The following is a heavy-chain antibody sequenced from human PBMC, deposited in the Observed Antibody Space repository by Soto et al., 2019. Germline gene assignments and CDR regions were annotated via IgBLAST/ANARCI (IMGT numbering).Heavy chain of an antibody. Sequence: QVQLVESGGGVVQPGRSLRLSCAASGFTFSSYGMHWVRQAPGKGLEWVAVIWYDGSNKYYADSVKGRFTISRDNSKHTLYLQMNRRRAEDRAVYYCARDAAGTTLPGFDYWGQGTLVTVSS. CDR2: IWYDGSNK. CDR1: GFTFSSYG. J-gene: IGHJ4*02. V-gene: IGHV3-33*01. CDR3: ARDAAGTTLPGFDY. D-gene: IGHD1-1*01.